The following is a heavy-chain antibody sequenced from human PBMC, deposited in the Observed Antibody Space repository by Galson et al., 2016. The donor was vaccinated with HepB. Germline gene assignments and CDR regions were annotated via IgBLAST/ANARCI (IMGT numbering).Heavy chain of an antibody. CDR1: GFTSSSYG. CDR2: ISYDGNSE. Sequence: SLSLSCAASGFTSSSYGMHWVRQAPGKGLEWVEVISYDGNSEHYVDSVKGRFTISRYNSKNTMYLQMNSLRAAYTALNYCAKEQFRVTFGYNDFDYWGQGTLVTVSS. D-gene: IGHD3-16*01. CDR3: AKEQFRVTFGYNDFDY. J-gene: IGHJ4*02. V-gene: IGHV3-30*18.